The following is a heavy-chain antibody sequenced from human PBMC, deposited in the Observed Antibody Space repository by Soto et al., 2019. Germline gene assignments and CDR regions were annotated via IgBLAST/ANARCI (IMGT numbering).Heavy chain of an antibody. V-gene: IGHV3-73*01. CDR3: TRGARGGYYDSSGYYYYYYYGMDV. CDR2: IRSKANSYAT. J-gene: IGHJ6*02. Sequence: PGGSLRLSCAASGFTFSGSAMHWVRQASGKGLEWVGRIRSKANSYATAYAASVKGRFTISRDDSKNTAYLQMNSLKTEDTAVYYCTRGARGGYYDSSGYYYYYYYGMDVWGQGTTVTVSS. D-gene: IGHD3-22*01. CDR1: GFTFSGSA.